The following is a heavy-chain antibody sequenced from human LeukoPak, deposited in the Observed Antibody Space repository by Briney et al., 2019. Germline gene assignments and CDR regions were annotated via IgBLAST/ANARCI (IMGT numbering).Heavy chain of an antibody. Sequence: QPGGSLRLSCAASGFTFSSYAMSWVRQAPGKGLEWVSAISGSGGSTYYADSVKGRFTISRDNSKNTLYPQMNSLRAEDTAVYYCAKDLLPTSDYDYVWGSYRLNPWGQGTLVTVSS. J-gene: IGHJ5*02. V-gene: IGHV3-23*01. CDR2: ISGSGGST. CDR1: GFTFSSYA. D-gene: IGHD3-16*02. CDR3: AKDLLPTSDYDYVWGSYRLNP.